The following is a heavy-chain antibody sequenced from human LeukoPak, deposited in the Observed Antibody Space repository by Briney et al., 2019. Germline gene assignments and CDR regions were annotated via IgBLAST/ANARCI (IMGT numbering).Heavy chain of an antibody. CDR1: GFTFSSYA. CDR3: AKARPGYCSGGSCYSSDYYYYYYMDV. V-gene: IGHV3-23*01. CDR2: ISGSGGST. D-gene: IGHD2-15*01. Sequence: GGSLRLSCAAAGFTFSSYAMSWVRQAPGKGLEWVSAISGSGGSTYYADSVKGRFTISRDNSKNTLYLQMNSLRAEDTAVYYCAKARPGYCSGGSCYSSDYYYYYYMDVWGKGTTVTVSS. J-gene: IGHJ6*03.